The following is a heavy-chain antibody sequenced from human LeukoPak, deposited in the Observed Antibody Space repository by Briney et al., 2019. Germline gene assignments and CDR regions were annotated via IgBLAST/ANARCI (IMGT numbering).Heavy chain of an antibody. CDR3: ARAGGSVNDYNVIDN. V-gene: IGHV1-8*01. CDR2: MNPNSGNT. CDR1: GYTFTSYD. D-gene: IGHD5-24*01. J-gene: IGHJ4*02. Sequence: ASVKVSCKASGYTFTSYDINWVRQATGQGLEWMGWMNPNSGNTGYAQKFQGRVTMTRNTSISTAYMELSSLRSEDTAVYFCARAGGSVNDYNVIDNWGQGTLVTVSS.